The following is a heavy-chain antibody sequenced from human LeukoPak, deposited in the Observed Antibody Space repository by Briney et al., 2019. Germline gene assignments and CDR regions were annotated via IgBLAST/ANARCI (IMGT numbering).Heavy chain of an antibody. CDR2: INPNSGVT. Sequence: AASVKVSCKASGYTVTGHYLHWVRQAPGQGLEWMGWINPNSGVTNYAQKFQGRVTMTRDTSINTAYMELHSLTSDDTAMYYCAKDAYSGFSSSYNMDSWGQGTLVTVSS. CDR1: GYTVTGHY. J-gene: IGHJ4*02. D-gene: IGHD5-18*01. CDR3: AKDAYSGFSSSYNMDS. V-gene: IGHV1-2*02.